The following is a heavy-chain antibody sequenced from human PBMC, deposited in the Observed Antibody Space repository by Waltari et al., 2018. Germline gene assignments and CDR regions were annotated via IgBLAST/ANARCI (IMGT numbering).Heavy chain of an antibody. J-gene: IGHJ4*02. CDR3: VRAWTTPNDY. V-gene: IGHV3-21*03. D-gene: IGHD4-17*01. CDR1: GFTIRNFG. Sequence: VQLVESGGGLVKPGGSLRLSCAVSGFTIRNFGMSWVRQAPGKGLEWVATTTDGNAYLYYADSVRGRFTVSTDNAKSSLYLQMNNLRAEDTGVYYCVRAWTTPNDYWGRGTLVTVSS. CDR2: TTDGNAYL.